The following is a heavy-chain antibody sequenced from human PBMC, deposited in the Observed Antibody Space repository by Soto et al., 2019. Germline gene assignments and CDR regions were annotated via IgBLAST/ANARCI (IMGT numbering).Heavy chain of an antibody. CDR3: ARDSNFVVYYYYYMDV. D-gene: IGHD3-3*01. V-gene: IGHV3-33*01. CDR2: IWYDGSNK. CDR1: GFTFSSYG. J-gene: IGHJ6*03. Sequence: GGSLRLSCAASGFTFSSYGMHWVRQAPGKGLEWVAVIWYDGSNKYYADSVKGRFTISRDNSKNTLYLQMNSLRAEDTAVYYCARDSNFVVYYYYYMDVWGKGTTVTVSS.